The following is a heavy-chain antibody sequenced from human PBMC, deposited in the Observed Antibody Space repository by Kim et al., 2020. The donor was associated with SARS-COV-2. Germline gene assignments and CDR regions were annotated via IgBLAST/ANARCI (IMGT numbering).Heavy chain of an antibody. CDR1: GYTFTSYY. CDR3: ARDRGLKWYYGSGGDY. J-gene: IGHJ4*02. Sequence: ASVKVSCKASGYTFTSYYMHWVRQAPGQGLEWMGIINPSGGSTSYAQKFQGRVTMTRDTSTSTVYMELSSLRSEDTAVYYCARDRGLKWYYGSGGDYWGQGTLVTVSS. V-gene: IGHV1-46*01. D-gene: IGHD3-10*01. CDR2: INPSGGST.